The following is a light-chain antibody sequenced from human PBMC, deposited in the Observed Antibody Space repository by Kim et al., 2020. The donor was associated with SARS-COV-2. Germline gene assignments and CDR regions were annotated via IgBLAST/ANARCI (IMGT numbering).Light chain of an antibody. Sequence: SYELTQPPSVSVSPGQTASITCSGDKLGDKYACWYQQKPGQSPVLVIYQDSKRPSGIPERFSGSNSGNTATLTISGTPAMDEADYYCQAWDSSTLFGGGT. CDR3: QAWDSSTL. CDR1: KLGDKY. J-gene: IGLJ2*01. CDR2: QDS. V-gene: IGLV3-1*01.